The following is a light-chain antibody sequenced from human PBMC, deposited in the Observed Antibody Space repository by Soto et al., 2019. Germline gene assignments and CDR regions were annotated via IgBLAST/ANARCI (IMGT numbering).Light chain of an antibody. CDR3: KQYNSYWT. CDR1: QSISSW. Sequence: DIQLAQSPSTLSASVGDRFTITCRASQSISSWLAWYQQKPGKAPQXLIYKASSLESGVPSRFSGSGSGTEFTLTIRSLQPDDFATYYCKQYNSYWTFGQGTKVDIK. CDR2: KAS. V-gene: IGKV1-5*03. J-gene: IGKJ1*01.